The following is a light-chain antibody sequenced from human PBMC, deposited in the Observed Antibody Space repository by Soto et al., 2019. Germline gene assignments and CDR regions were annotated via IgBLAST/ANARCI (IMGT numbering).Light chain of an antibody. Sequence: EIVLMQSPGTLSLSPGERATLSCRASQSVTSSYLAWYQQKPGQAPRLLIDGASRRATGIPDRFSGSGSGTDFTLTISRPEPEDFAVYYCQRYGSSPPLTFGGGTKVEIK. CDR1: QSVTSSY. V-gene: IGKV3-20*01. CDR3: QRYGSSPPLT. CDR2: GAS. J-gene: IGKJ4*01.